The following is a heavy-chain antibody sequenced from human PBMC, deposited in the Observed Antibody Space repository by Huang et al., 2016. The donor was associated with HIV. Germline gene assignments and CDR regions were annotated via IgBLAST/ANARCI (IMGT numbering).Heavy chain of an antibody. D-gene: IGHD2-8*01. CDR1: GFTFSSYA. CDR3: ARGSHSNGVSSFDY. Sequence: QVQLVESGGGVVQPGRSLRLSCAASGFTFSSYAMHWVRQARGKGLEWVAVISYDGSNKYYADSVKGRFTISRDNSKNTLYLQMNSLRAEDTAVYYCARGSHSNGVSSFDYWGQGTLVTVSS. J-gene: IGHJ4*02. CDR2: ISYDGSNK. V-gene: IGHV3-30-3*01.